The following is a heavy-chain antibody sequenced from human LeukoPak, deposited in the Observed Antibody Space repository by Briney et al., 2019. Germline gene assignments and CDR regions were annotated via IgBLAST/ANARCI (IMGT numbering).Heavy chain of an antibody. J-gene: IGHJ4*02. Sequence: ASVKVSCKASGYTFTIYGISRVRQAPGQGLEWMGWINPNSGGTNYAQKFQGRVTMTRDTSISTAYMELSRLRSDDTAVYYCARATYYYDSSSYSPIDYWGQGTLVTVSS. CDR1: GYTFTIYG. V-gene: IGHV1-2*02. CDR2: INPNSGGT. CDR3: ARATYYYDSSSYSPIDY. D-gene: IGHD3-22*01.